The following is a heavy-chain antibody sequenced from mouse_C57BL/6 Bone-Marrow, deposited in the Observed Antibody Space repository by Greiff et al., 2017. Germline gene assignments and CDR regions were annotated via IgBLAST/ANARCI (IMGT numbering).Heavy chain of an antibody. CDR2: INPNNGGT. J-gene: IGHJ3*01. Sequence: EVQLQQSGPELVKPGASVKISCKASGYTFTDYYMNWVKQSHGKSLEWIGDINPNNGGTSYNQKFKGKATLTVDKSSITAYMELRSLASEDSAVYYCARGGRWFAYWGQGTLVTVSA. CDR1: GYTFTDYY. CDR3: ARGGRWFAY. V-gene: IGHV1-26*01.